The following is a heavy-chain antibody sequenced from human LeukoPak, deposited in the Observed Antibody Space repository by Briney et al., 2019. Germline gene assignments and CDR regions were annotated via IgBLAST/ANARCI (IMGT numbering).Heavy chain of an antibody. CDR3: AKDHLPGIVVADRDY. Sequence: GGSLRLSCAASGFTFSRNWMTWVRQAPGRGLEWVANIKQDGSEIYYVDSVKGRFTISRDNSKNTLYLQINSLRAEDTAVYYCAKDHLPGIVVADRDYWGQGTLVTVSS. J-gene: IGHJ4*02. CDR1: GFTFSRNW. CDR2: IKQDGSEI. D-gene: IGHD6-19*01. V-gene: IGHV3-7*03.